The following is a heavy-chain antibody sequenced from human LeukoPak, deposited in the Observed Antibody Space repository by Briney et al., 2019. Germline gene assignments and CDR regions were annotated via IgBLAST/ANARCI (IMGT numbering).Heavy chain of an antibody. CDR3: AKLLVQLIPAFDI. CDR1: GFTFSSYA. J-gene: IGHJ3*02. V-gene: IGHV3-23*01. D-gene: IGHD6-13*01. CDR2: ISGSGGST. Sequence: GGSLRLSCAASGFTFSSYAMSWVRQAPGKGLEWVSAISGSGGSTYYAGSVKGRFTISRDNSKDTLSLQMNSLRAEDTAVYYCAKLLVQLIPAFDIWGQGTMVTVSS.